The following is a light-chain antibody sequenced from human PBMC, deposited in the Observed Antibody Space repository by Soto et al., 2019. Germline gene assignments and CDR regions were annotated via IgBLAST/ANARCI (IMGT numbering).Light chain of an antibody. J-gene: IGLJ1*01. CDR2: GNS. CDR3: PSYDRSVPGLV. Sequence: QSVLTQPPSVSGAPGQRVTISCTGSSSNIGAGYDVHGYQQLPGTAPKLLIYGNSKRPSGVPDRFSGSKSGTSASLAITGLQAGVGADYDCPSYDRSVPGLVFGTGSKVTAL. CDR1: SSNIGAGYD. V-gene: IGLV1-40*01.